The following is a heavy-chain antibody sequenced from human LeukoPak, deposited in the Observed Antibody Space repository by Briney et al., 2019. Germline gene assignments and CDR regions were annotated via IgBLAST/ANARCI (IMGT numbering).Heavy chain of an antibody. J-gene: IGHJ4*02. D-gene: IGHD1-26*01. CDR2: ISSSSSTI. CDR1: GFTFSNAW. Sequence: GGSLRLSCAASGFTFSNAWMSWVRQAPGKGLEWVSYISSSSSTIYYADSVKGRFTISRDNAKNSLFLQMNSLRAEDTAVYYCARDLIVGTTYFDYWGQGTLVTVSS. CDR3: ARDLIVGTTYFDY. V-gene: IGHV3-48*04.